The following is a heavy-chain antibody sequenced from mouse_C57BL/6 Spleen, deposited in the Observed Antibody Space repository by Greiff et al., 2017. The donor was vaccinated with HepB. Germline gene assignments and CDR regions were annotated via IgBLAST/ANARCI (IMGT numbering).Heavy chain of an antibody. J-gene: IGHJ2*01. CDR1: GFNIKNTY. D-gene: IGHD2-1*01. Sequence: EVKLVESVAELVRPGASVKLSCTASGFNIKNTYMHWVKQRPEQGLEWIGRIDPANGNTKYAPKFQGKATITADTSSNTAYLQLSSLTSEDTAIYYCAGDGNYGGYFDYWGQGTTLTVSS. CDR3: AGDGNYGGYFDY. CDR2: IDPANGNT. V-gene: IGHV14-3*01.